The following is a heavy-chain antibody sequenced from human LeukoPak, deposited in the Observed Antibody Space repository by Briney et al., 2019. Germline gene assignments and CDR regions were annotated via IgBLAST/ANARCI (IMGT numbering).Heavy chain of an antibody. Sequence: GGSLRLSCAASGFTFSSYGMHWVRQAPAKGLEWVAVISYDGSNKYYADSVKGRFTISRDNSKNTLYLQMNSLRAEDTAVYYCAKGDGFAYWGQGTLVTVSS. CDR1: GFTFSSYG. V-gene: IGHV3-30*18. J-gene: IGHJ4*02. D-gene: IGHD5-24*01. CDR2: ISYDGSNK. CDR3: AKGDGFAY.